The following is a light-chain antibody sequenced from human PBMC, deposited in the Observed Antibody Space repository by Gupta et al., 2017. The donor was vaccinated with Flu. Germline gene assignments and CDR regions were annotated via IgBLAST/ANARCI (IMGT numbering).Light chain of an antibody. Sequence: SYDLTQPLSVSVPPGHTASITCSGDNLGDSYVFWYQQKTGQSPILVIYHDTKRPSGIPERFSGSNSGNTATLTISGTQTMDEADYHCQAWDSTTAVFGGGTRLTVL. CDR2: HDT. CDR3: QAWDSTTAV. J-gene: IGLJ3*02. V-gene: IGLV3-1*01. CDR1: NLGDSY.